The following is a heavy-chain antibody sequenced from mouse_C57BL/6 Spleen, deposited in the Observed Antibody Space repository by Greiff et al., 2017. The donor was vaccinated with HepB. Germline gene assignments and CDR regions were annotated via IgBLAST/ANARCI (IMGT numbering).Heavy chain of an antibody. CDR1: GFTFSSYA. Sequence: EVHLVESGEGLVKPGGSLKLSCAASGFTFSSYAMSWVRQTPEKRLEWVAYISSGGDYIYYADTVKGRFTISRDNARNTLYLQMSSLKSEDTAMYYCTRPIYYDATAMDYWGQGTSVTVSS. D-gene: IGHD2-4*01. CDR3: TRPIYYDATAMDY. J-gene: IGHJ4*01. V-gene: IGHV5-9-1*02. CDR2: ISSGGDYI.